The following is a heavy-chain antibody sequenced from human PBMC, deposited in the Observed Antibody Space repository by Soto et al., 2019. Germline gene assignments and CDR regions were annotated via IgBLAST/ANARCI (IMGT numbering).Heavy chain of an antibody. V-gene: IGHV3-21*01. CDR2: ISSRSDI. J-gene: IGHJ6*02. Sequence: GGSLRLSCVGSEFTFSTYSINWVRQAPGKGLEWVSSISSRSDIYYADSVKGRFTISRDNSKNTLYLQMNSMRAEDTAVYYCARDLPISYGMDVWGQGTTVTVSS. D-gene: IGHD5-12*01. CDR3: ARDLPISYGMDV. CDR1: EFTFSTYS.